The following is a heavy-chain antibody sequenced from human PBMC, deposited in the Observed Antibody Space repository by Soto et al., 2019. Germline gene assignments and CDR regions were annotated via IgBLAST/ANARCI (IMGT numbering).Heavy chain of an antibody. Sequence: PSETLSLTCAVYGGSFSGYYWNWIRQPPGKGLEWIGEIDHSGYTNYNPSLKSRLTISVDTSKNQFSLRLTSVTAADTAVYYCARVRDWFDPWGQGTLVTVSS. J-gene: IGHJ5*02. D-gene: IGHD3-3*01. CDR2: IDHSGYT. V-gene: IGHV4-34*01. CDR1: GGSFSGYY. CDR3: ARVRDWFDP.